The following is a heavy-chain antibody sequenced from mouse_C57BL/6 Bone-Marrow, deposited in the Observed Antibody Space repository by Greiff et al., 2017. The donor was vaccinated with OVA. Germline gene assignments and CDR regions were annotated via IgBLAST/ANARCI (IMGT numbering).Heavy chain of an antibody. J-gene: IGHJ4*01. CDR3: AKVYDYEAMDD. Sequence: QVQLQQSGPELVKPGASVKLSCKASGYTFTSYDINWVKQRPGQGLEWIGWIYPRDGSTKYNEKFQGKATLTVDTSSSTAYMELHSLTSEDSAVYVCAKVYDYEAMDDWGQGTSVTVSS. CDR2: IYPRDGST. V-gene: IGHV1-85*01. CDR1: GYTFTSYD. D-gene: IGHD2-3*01.